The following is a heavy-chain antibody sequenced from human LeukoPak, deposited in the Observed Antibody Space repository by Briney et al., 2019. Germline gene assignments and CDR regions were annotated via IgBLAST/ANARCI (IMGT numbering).Heavy chain of an antibody. D-gene: IGHD3-22*01. J-gene: IGHJ4*02. CDR1: GFTFSSYA. Sequence: GGSLRLSCAASGFTFSSYAMSWVRQAPGKGLEWVSAISGSGGSTYYADSVKGRFTISRDNSKNTPYLQMNSLRAEDTAVYYCAKVTYYDSSGYYYGPKYYFDYWGQGTLVTVSS. CDR3: AKVTYYDSSGYYYGPKYYFDY. V-gene: IGHV3-23*01. CDR2: ISGSGGST.